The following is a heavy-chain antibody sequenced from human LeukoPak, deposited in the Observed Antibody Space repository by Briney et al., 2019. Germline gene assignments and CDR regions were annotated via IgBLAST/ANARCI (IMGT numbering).Heavy chain of an antibody. CDR2: ISAYNGNT. V-gene: IGHV1-18*01. CDR1: GYTFTSYG. J-gene: IGHJ4*02. Sequence: ASVKVSCKASGYTFTSYGISWVRQAPGQGLEWMGWISAYNGNTNYAQKLQGRVTMTTDTSTSTAYMELRSLRSDDTAVYYRASSLWFGEFAHWGQGTLVTVSS. D-gene: IGHD3-10*01. CDR3: ASSLWFGEFAH.